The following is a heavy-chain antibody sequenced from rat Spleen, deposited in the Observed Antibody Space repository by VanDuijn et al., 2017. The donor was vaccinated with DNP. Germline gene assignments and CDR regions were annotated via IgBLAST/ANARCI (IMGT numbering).Heavy chain of an antibody. D-gene: IGHD1-3*01. J-gene: IGHJ4*01. CDR1: GFSLTNYG. Sequence: QVQLKESGPGLVQPSQTLSLTCTVSGFSLTNYGVSWVRQPPGKGLEWIAAISSGGSTYYNSVFKSRLSISKDTSKSQVFLKMNSLQTEDTATYYCASTLVNYGTYGYYAMDAWGQGTSVTVSS. CDR3: ASTLVNYGTYGYYAMDA. CDR2: ISSGGST. V-gene: IGHV2S12*01.